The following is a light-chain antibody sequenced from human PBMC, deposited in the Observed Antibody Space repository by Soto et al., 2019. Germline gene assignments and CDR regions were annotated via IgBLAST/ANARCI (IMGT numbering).Light chain of an antibody. CDR1: QGVSSNY. CDR2: GTS. J-gene: IGKJ4*01. Sequence: EIVLTQSPGTLSLSPGERATLSCRASQGVSSNYLAWYQQKSGQAPRLLLYGTSSRATGIPERFSGSGSGTDFTLTISRLEPEDFAVYYCQQYNNWPSLTFGGGTKVEIK. V-gene: IGKV3-20*01. CDR3: QQYNNWPSLT.